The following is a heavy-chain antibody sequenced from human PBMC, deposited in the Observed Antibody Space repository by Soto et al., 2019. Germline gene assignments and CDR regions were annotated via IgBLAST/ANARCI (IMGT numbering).Heavy chain of an antibody. Sequence: SETLSLTCTVSGGSISSYYWSWIRQPPGKGLEWIGYIYYSETTHYNPSLKSRVAISVDTSKNQFSLKLNSVTAADTAVYYCARRNGLASDFNPWGQGTLVTVSS. CDR2: IYYSETT. V-gene: IGHV4-59*08. CDR3: ARRNGLASDFNP. J-gene: IGHJ5*02. CDR1: GGSISSYY. D-gene: IGHD6-13*01.